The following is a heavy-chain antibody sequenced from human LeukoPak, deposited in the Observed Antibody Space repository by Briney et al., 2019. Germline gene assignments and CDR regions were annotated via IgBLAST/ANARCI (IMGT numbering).Heavy chain of an antibody. CDR2: INHSGST. J-gene: IGHJ4*02. CDR3: ARGQRITMTD. Sequence: SETLSLTCAVYGGSFSGYHWSWIRQPPGKGLEWIGEINHSGSTNYNPSLKSRVAISVDTSRNQFSLRLSSVTAADTAVYYCARGQRITMTDWGQGTLVTVSS. V-gene: IGHV4-34*01. D-gene: IGHD3-22*01. CDR1: GGSFSGYH.